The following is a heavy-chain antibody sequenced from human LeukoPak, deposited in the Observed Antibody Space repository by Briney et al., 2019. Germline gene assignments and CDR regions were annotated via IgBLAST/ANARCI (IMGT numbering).Heavy chain of an antibody. CDR1: GGSISSGGYS. Sequence: SETLSLTCAVSGGSISSGGYSWSWIRQPPGKGLEWIGYIYHSGSTYYNPSLKSRVTISLDTSKNQFSLKLSSVTAADTAVYYCARVYGSESYSYFDYWGQGTLVTVSS. CDR2: IYHSGST. CDR3: ARVYGSESYSYFDY. J-gene: IGHJ4*02. D-gene: IGHD3-10*01. V-gene: IGHV4-30-2*01.